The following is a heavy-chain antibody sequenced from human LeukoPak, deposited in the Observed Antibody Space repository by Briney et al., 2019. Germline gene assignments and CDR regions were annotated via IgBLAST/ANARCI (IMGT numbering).Heavy chain of an antibody. Sequence: ASVKVSCKASGYTFTGYYMHWVRQAPGQGLEWMGWINPNSGGTNYAQKFQGRVTMTRDTSISTAYMELSRLRSDDTAVYYCARDSDNVVVVAAPGDYWGQGTLVTVSS. CDR3: ARDSDNVVVVAAPGDY. V-gene: IGHV1-2*02. D-gene: IGHD2-15*01. J-gene: IGHJ4*02. CDR2: INPNSGGT. CDR1: GYTFTGYY.